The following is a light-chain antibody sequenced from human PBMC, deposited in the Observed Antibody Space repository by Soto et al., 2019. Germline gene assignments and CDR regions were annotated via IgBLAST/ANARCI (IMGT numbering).Light chain of an antibody. J-gene: IGKJ4*01. CDR1: QGISSY. CDR3: LQYYSYPLT. Sequence: AIRMTQSPSSLSASTGDRVTITCRASQGISSYLAWYQQKPGKAPKLLIYAASTLQSGVPSRFSGSGSGTDFTLTFSCLQSEDFATYYCLQYYSYPLTFGGGTKVEIK. CDR2: AAS. V-gene: IGKV1-8*01.